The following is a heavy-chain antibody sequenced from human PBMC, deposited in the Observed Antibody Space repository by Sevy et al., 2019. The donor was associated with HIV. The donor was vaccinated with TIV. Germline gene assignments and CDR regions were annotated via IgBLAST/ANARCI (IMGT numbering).Heavy chain of an antibody. Sequence: SGPTLVKPTQPLTLTCTFSEFSLSTIGVAVGWIRQPPGRALEWLALIYWDDHKVYSQSLKSRLTITKDTSKNQVVLTLTNVNPVDTATYSCAHRQPLYRGSRLGYFDYWGQGILVTVSS. V-gene: IGHV2-5*02. CDR3: AHRQPLYRGSRLGYFDY. CDR2: IYWDDHK. D-gene: IGHD3-16*02. J-gene: IGHJ4*02. CDR1: EFSLSTIGVA.